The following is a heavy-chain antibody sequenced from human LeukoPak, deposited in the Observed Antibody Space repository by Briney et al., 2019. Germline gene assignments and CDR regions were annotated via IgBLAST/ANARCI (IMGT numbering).Heavy chain of an antibody. D-gene: IGHD6-19*01. Sequence: GGSLRLSCAASGFTFSSYAMSWVRQAPGKGLEWVSSISGSGGSTYYANSVKGRFTISRDNSKNTLFLQMNSLRAEDTAVYYCAKRAVPGNAFFDNWGQGTLVTVSS. V-gene: IGHV3-23*01. J-gene: IGHJ4*02. CDR3: AKRAVPGNAFFDN. CDR2: ISGSGGST. CDR1: GFTFSSYA.